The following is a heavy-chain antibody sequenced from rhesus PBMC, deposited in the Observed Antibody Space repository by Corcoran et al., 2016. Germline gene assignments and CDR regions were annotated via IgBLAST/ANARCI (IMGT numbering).Heavy chain of an antibody. V-gene: IGHV4S10*01. CDR1: GGSISDSYR. CDR2: IYGSSTSN. Sequence: QVQLQESGPGVVKSSETLSLTCAVSGGSISDSYRWSWIRQPPGQGIEWIWYIYGSSTSNNYNPSLKIRVTISKDTSKNQFSLKLSSVTAADTAVFYCARDGDSSWSVFDYWGQGVLVTVSS. D-gene: IGHD6-13*01. CDR3: ARDGDSSWSVFDY. J-gene: IGHJ4*01.